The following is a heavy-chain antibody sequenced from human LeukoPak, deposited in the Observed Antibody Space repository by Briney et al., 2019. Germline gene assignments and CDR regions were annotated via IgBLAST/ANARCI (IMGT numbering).Heavy chain of an antibody. CDR3: ARGRGYSYGIDAFDI. CDR2: IIPTFGTA. Sequence: GASVKVSCKASGGTFSSYAISWVRQAPGQGLEWMGGIIPTFGTANYAQKFQGRVTITTDESTSTAYMELSSLRSEDTAVYYCARGRGYSYGIDAFDIWGQGTMVTVSS. D-gene: IGHD5-18*01. CDR1: GGTFSSYA. J-gene: IGHJ3*02. V-gene: IGHV1-69*05.